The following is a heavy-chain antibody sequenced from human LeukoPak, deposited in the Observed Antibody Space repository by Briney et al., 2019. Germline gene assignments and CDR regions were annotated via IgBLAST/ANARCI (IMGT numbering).Heavy chain of an antibody. D-gene: IGHD5-18*01. CDR1: GFTFSSYA. Sequence: GGSLRLSCAASGFTFSSYAMSWVRQAPGRGLEWVAVISYDGSHKYYADSVKGRFTISRDNSKNTLYLQMNSPRAEDAAVYYCAKGVDTAMAPAWDFWGQGTLVTVSS. CDR2: ISYDGSHK. J-gene: IGHJ4*02. V-gene: IGHV3-30*04. CDR3: AKGVDTAMAPAWDF.